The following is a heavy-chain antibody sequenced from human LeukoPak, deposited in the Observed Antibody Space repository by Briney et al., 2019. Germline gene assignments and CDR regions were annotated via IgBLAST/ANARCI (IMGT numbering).Heavy chain of an antibody. CDR2: VNSDGCST. CDR1: GFTFSGDW. D-gene: IGHD4/OR15-4a*01. CDR3: PRYYGA. V-gene: IGHV3-74*03. Sequence: GSLRLSCAASGFTFSGDWMHCGRHAPGKGLWWVARVNSDGCSTTSTDSVKGRFTISRDNTNNTLYLQMNRLSAQETAVYNFPRYYGAGGQGTLVTV. J-gene: IGHJ4*02.